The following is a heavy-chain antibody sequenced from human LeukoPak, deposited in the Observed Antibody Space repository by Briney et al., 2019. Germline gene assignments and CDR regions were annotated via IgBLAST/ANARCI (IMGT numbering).Heavy chain of an antibody. V-gene: IGHV4-59*01. CDR1: GGSLSDYY. Sequence: EPSETLSLTCTVSGGSLSDYYWTWVRQPPGKGLEWIGYIYYSGSTNYNPSRKSRVTISVDTSKTQFSLKLTSVTAADTAVYYCAREVYDSSGWYQDYWGQGTLVTVSS. D-gene: IGHD6-19*01. CDR2: IYYSGST. J-gene: IGHJ4*02. CDR3: AREVYDSSGWYQDY.